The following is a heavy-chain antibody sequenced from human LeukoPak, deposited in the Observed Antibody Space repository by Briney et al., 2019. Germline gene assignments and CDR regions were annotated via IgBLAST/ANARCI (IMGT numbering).Heavy chain of an antibody. CDR3: ARPAHQKQLHAFDI. CDR1: GYSISSGYY. CDR2: IYHSGST. J-gene: IGHJ3*02. D-gene: IGHD5-18*01. Sequence: RPSETLSLTCTVSGYSISSGYYWGWIRQPPGKGLEWIGSIYHSGSTYYNPSLKSRVTISVDTSKNQFSLKLSSVTAADTAVYYCARPAHQKQLHAFDIWGQGTMVTVSS. V-gene: IGHV4-38-2*02.